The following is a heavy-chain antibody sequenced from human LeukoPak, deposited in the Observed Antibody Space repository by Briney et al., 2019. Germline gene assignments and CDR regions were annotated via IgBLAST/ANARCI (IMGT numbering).Heavy chain of an antibody. J-gene: IGHJ4*02. Sequence: PGGSLRLSCAASGFIFNNYGLIWVRQAPGKGLEWVSAISNDGGGTNYADFVKGRFTISRDNSKNTLFLQMNSLRAEDTAVYYCARYSSSWYGAHFDYWGQGTLVTVSS. D-gene: IGHD6-13*01. CDR3: ARYSSSWYGAHFDY. CDR1: GFIFNNYG. V-gene: IGHV3-23*01. CDR2: ISNDGGGT.